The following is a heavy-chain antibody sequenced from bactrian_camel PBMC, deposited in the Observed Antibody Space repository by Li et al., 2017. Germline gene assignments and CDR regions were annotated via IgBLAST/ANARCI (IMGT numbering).Heavy chain of an antibody. CDR1: GFTFSSYG. J-gene: IGHJ4*01. CDR3: AADSATYDNPYGVRPHYCATRRPYYAY. D-gene: IGHD1*01. Sequence: VQLVESGGALVQPGGSLRLSCTTSGFTFSSYGMSWVRQAPGKGLEWVSRSSKDSSRVYANSVKGRFTISQDYAENTVYLQMNSLKPEDTARYYCAADSATYDNPYGVRPHYCATRRPYYAYWGRGTQVTVS. CDR2: SSKDSSR. V-gene: IGHV3S10*01.